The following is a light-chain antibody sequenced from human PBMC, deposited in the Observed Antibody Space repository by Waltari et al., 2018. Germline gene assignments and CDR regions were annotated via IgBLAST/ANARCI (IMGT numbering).Light chain of an antibody. CDR1: SRDIGGSNY. CDR3: SSYAGSNNYV. V-gene: IGLV2-8*01. CDR2: AVS. Sequence: QSALPQPPSASVSPGQSVTISCPGTSRDIGGSNYVPWYQQHPGKAPKLMIYAVSKRPSGVPDRFSGSKSGNTASLTVSGLQAEDEADYYCSSYAGSNNYVFGTGTKVTVL. J-gene: IGLJ1*01.